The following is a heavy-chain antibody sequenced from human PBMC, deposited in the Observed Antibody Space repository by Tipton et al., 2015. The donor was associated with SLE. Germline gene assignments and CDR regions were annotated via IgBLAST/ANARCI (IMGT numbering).Heavy chain of an antibody. Sequence: TLSLTCTVSGGSVTSSSYHWGWIRQPPGKGLEWIGYIYYRGSTIYNPSLKSRVTISVDTSKNQFSLKLNSVTAADTAVYYCAGDYDSGSYRFDFWGQGTLVTVSS. CDR3: AGDYDSGSYRFDF. V-gene: IGHV4-61*01. D-gene: IGHD3-10*01. J-gene: IGHJ4*02. CDR1: GGSVTSSSYH. CDR2: IYYRGST.